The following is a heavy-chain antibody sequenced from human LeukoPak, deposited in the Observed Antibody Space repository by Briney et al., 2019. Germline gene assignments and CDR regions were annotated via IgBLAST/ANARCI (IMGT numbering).Heavy chain of an antibody. V-gene: IGHV3-30*18. CDR3: VKEQGSGYYRTADY. Sequence: PGTSLRLSCVASGFTLSSCGMPWVRQAPGKGLEWVAVITYDGITTYSDDSVKGRFTISRDTSKSTLHLQMNNLRPEDTAVYSCVKEQGSGYYRTADYWGQGTLVTVSS. CDR2: ITYDGITT. J-gene: IGHJ4*02. D-gene: IGHD3-10*01. CDR1: GFTLSSCG.